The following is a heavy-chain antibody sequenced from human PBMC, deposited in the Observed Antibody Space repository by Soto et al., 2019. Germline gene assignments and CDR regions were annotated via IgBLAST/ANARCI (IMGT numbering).Heavy chain of an antibody. CDR2: INHSGST. J-gene: IGHJ4*02. D-gene: IGHD2-21*02. CDR1: GGSFSGYS. CDR3: ARALRAYCGGDCYSAYFDY. Sequence: SETLSLTCAVYGGSFSGYSWTWIRQPPGTGLEWIGEINHSGSTNYNPSLKSRVTISVDTSKNQFSLKLSSVTAADTAVYYCARALRAYCGGDCYSAYFDYWGQGTLVTVSS. V-gene: IGHV4-34*01.